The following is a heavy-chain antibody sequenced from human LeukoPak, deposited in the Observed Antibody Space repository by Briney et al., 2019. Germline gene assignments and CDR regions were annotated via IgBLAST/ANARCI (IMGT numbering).Heavy chain of an antibody. CDR2: INPNSGGT. CDR1: GYTFTGYY. D-gene: IGHD2-15*01. CDR3: ASHCSGGSCYYYQLDY. V-gene: IGHV1-2*02. J-gene: IGHJ4*02. Sequence: ASVKVSCKASGYTFTGYYMHWVRQAPGQGLEWMGWINPNSGGTNYAQKFQGRVTMTRDTSISTAYMELSRLRSDDTAVYYCASHCSGGSCYYYQLDYWGQGTLVTVSS.